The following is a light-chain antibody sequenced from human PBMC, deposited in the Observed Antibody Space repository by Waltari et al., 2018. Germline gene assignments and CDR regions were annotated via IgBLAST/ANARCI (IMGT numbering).Light chain of an antibody. J-gene: IGKJ1*01. CDR3: QHGYGTPRT. CDR1: ENVNNY. Sequence: DIQMTQSPSSLSASVGDRVTITCRASENVNNYLNWYQQKPGQAPKLLIYKASTLQSGVPSRFSGSGSGTDYTFTISSLQSEDVATYYCQHGYGTPRTFGQGTKVEIK. CDR2: KAS. V-gene: IGKV1-39*01.